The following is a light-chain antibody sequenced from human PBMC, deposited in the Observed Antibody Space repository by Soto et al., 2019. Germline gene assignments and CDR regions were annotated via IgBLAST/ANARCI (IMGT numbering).Light chain of an antibody. CDR3: SSYAASDSFLV. Sequence: QSVLTQPPSASGSPGQSVTISCTGTSSDVGGYNYVSWYQHHPDKAPKLIIYEVYKRPSGVPDRFSGSKSGNTASLTVSGRQAEDEAEYYCSSYAASDSFLVFGGGTKLTVL. J-gene: IGLJ2*01. CDR1: SSDVGGYNY. V-gene: IGLV2-8*01. CDR2: EVY.